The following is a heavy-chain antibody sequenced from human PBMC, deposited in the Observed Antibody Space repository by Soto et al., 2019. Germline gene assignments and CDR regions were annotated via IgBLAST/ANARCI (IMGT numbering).Heavy chain of an antibody. CDR3: VRLGHYDSLGYFDQ. D-gene: IGHD3-22*01. CDR2: VYYTGRT. V-gene: IGHV4-39*01. CDR1: GVSISSSTYY. Sequence: QLQLQESGPGLVKPSETLSLTCTVSGVSISSSTYYWGWIRQPPGRGLEWIGSVYYTGRTYYNPSLKSRVTISVDTSRNQFSLKLSSVTAADTAVYSCVRLGHYDSLGYFDQWGQGTLVTVSS. J-gene: IGHJ4*02.